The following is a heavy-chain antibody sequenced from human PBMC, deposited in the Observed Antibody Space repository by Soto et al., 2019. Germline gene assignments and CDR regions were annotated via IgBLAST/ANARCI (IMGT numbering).Heavy chain of an antibody. V-gene: IGHV4-59*01. CDR2: IYYSGST. Sequence: PSETLSLTCTVSGGSISSYYWSWIRQPPGKGLEWIGYIYYSGSTNYNPSLKSRVTISVDTSKNQFSLRLSSVTAADTAVYYCARYSSSSYYYYMDVWGKGTTVTVSS. CDR1: GGSISSYY. D-gene: IGHD6-6*01. CDR3: ARYSSSSYYYYMDV. J-gene: IGHJ6*03.